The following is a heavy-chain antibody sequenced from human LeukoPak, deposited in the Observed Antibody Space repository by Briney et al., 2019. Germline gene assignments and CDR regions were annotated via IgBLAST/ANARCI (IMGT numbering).Heavy chain of an antibody. CDR1: GGSFSGYY. CDR2: INHSGST. Sequence: ASETLSLTCAVYGGSFSGYYWSWIRQPPGKGLEWIGEINHSGSTNYNPSLKSRVTISVDTSKNQFSLKLSSVTAADTAVYYCARGYYYDSSAYYKYWGQGTLVTVSS. D-gene: IGHD3-22*01. CDR3: ARGYYYDSSAYYKY. V-gene: IGHV4-34*01. J-gene: IGHJ4*02.